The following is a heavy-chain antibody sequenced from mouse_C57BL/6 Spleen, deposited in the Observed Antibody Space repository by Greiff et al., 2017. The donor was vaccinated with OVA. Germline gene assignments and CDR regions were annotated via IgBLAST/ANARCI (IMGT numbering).Heavy chain of an antibody. Sequence: VQLVESGAELVRPGTSVKVSCKASGYAFTNYLIEWVKQRPGQGLEWIGVINPGSGGTNYNEKFKGKATLTADKSSSTAYMQLSSLTSEDSAVYFCARSRNGSPWFAYWGQGTLVTVSA. CDR1: GYAFTNYL. J-gene: IGHJ3*01. CDR2: INPGSGGT. D-gene: IGHD1-1*01. V-gene: IGHV1-54*01. CDR3: ARSRNGSPWFAY.